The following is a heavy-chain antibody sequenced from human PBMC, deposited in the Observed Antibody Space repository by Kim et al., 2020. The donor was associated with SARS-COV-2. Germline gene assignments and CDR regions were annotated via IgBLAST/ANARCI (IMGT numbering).Heavy chain of an antibody. CDR2: INHSGST. D-gene: IGHD6-19*01. CDR3: ARGFSGRWTGWFDP. V-gene: IGHV4-34*01. CDR1: GGSFSGYY. Sequence: SETLSLTCAVYGGSFSGYYWSWIRQPPGKGLERIGEINHSGSTNYNPSLKSRVTISVDTSKNQFSLKLSSVTAADTAVYYCARGFSGRWTGWFDPWGQGTLVTVSS. J-gene: IGHJ5*02.